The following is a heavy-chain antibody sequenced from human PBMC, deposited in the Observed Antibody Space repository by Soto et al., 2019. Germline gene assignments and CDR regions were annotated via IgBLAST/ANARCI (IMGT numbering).Heavy chain of an antibody. CDR3: AKWGPYDLSMGY. CDR2: ISSSSSYI. V-gene: IGHV3-21*01. D-gene: IGHD3-3*01. CDR1: GFTFSSYS. Sequence: GGSLRLSCAASGFTFSSYSMNWVRQAPGKGLEWVSSISSSSSYIYYADSVKGRFTISKDNSKNTLYLQMNSLRVDDTAVYYCAKWGPYDLSMGYWGQGTLVTVSS. J-gene: IGHJ4*02.